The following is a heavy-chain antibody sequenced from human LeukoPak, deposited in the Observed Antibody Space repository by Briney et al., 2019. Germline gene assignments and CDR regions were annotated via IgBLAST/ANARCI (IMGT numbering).Heavy chain of an antibody. V-gene: IGHV3-48*01. D-gene: IGHD3-10*01. J-gene: IGHJ4*02. CDR2: ISSSSSTI. CDR1: GFPFSSYW. CDR3: ARDRSTSGSYFDY. Sequence: GGSLRLSCVASGFPFSSYWMTWVRQAPGKGLEWVSYISSSSSTIYYADSVKGRFTISRDNAKNSLYLQMNSLRAEDTAVYYCARDRSTSGSYFDYWGQGTLVTVSS.